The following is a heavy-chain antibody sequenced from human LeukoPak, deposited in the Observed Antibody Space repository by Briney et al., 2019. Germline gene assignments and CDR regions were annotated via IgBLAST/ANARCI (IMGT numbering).Heavy chain of an antibody. Sequence: KPGGSLRLSCAASGFTFSDYYMSWIRQAPGRGLEGGSYISRSGRTIYYADSVKGRFTISRDTAKNSLYLQMTSLRAEDTAVYYCAVPLTAMSSYGMNVWGQATTVTVSS. CDR1: GFTFSDYY. CDR3: AVPLTAMSSYGMNV. V-gene: IGHV3-11*01. D-gene: IGHD5-18*01. CDR2: ISRSGRTI. J-gene: IGHJ6*02.